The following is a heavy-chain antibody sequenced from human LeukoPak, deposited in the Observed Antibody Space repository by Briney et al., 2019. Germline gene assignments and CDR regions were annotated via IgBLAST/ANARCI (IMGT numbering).Heavy chain of an antibody. D-gene: IGHD3-16*01. CDR2: IEPDGSET. CDR3: ARGHWGMDV. CDR1: GFTFYNRW. J-gene: IGHJ6*02. V-gene: IGHV3-7*01. Sequence: GGSLRLSCVVSGFTFYNRWMTWVRQAPGKGLEWVANIEPDGSETYYVDSVKGRFTISRDNARNSLFLQMSSLRAEDTAVYYCARGHWGMDVWGQGTTVTVSS.